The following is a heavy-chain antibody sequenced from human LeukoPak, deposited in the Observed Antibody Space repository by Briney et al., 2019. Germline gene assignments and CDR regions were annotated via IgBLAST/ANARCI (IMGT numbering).Heavy chain of an antibody. V-gene: IGHV3-48*01. CDR3: ARDHDYAFDY. CDR2: ISRSGSSI. CDR1: GFTFSSYS. D-gene: IGHD4-17*01. J-gene: IGHJ4*02. Sequence: PGGSLRLSCAASGFTFSSYSMNWVRQAPGKGLEGVAYISRSGSSIHYADSVRGRFTISRDDAKNSLFLQMNSLRIEDMAVYYCARDHDYAFDYWGQGTLVTVSS.